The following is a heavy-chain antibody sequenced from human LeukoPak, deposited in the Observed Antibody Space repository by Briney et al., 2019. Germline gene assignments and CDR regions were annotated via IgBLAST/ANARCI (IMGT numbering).Heavy chain of an antibody. D-gene: IGHD1-26*01. V-gene: IGHV1-46*03. CDR1: GYTFTSYY. CDR2: INPSGGST. Sequence: GASVKVSCRASGYTFTSYYMHWVRQAPGQGLEWMGIINPSGGSTSYAQKFQGRVTMTRDTSTSTVYMELSSLRSEDTAVYYCARVVSGRYSFDYWGQGTLVTVSS. CDR3: ARVVSGRYSFDY. J-gene: IGHJ4*02.